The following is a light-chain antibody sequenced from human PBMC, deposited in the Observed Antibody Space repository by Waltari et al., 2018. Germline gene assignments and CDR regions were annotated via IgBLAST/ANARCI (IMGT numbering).Light chain of an antibody. CDR2: AVN. CDR1: SSDVGVHNY. CDR3: SSYTTSNTWV. J-gene: IGLJ3*02. V-gene: IGLV2-14*03. Sequence: QSALTQPASVSGSPGQSITISCTGTSSDVGVHNYVSWYQQQPGKAPKLMIYAVNKRPSGVSDRFSGSRSGNTASLTISGLQAEDEADYYCSSYTTSNTWVFGGGTKLTVL.